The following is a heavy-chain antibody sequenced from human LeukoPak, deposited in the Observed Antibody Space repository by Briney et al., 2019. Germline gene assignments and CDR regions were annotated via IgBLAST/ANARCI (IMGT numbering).Heavy chain of an antibody. CDR2: IIPIFGTA. Sequence: ASVKVSCKTSGGTFSSYAISWVRQAPGQGLEWMGGIIPIFGTANYAQKFQGRVTITADESTSTAYMEPSSLRSEDTAVYYCARDLYCSGGSCSFNWFDPWGQGTLVTVSS. CDR3: ARDLYCSGGSCSFNWFDP. J-gene: IGHJ5*02. V-gene: IGHV1-69*01. CDR1: GGTFSSYA. D-gene: IGHD2-15*01.